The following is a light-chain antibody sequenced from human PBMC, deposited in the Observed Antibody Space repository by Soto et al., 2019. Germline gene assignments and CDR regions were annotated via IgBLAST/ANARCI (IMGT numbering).Light chain of an antibody. V-gene: IGKV3D-15*01. J-gene: IGKJ1*01. CDR2: EAT. Sequence: EIVMTQSPATLSVSPGERATLSCGASQSVRSSYLAWYQQKPGLAHRLLIYEATTRATGVPARFSGSGSGTEFTLTISSLQSEDFAVYFCQQYSHWPPTFGQGTKVEI. CDR3: QQYSHWPPT. CDR1: QSVRSSY.